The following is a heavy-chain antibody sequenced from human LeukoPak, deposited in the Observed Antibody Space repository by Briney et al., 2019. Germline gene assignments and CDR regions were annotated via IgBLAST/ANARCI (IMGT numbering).Heavy chain of an antibody. D-gene: IGHD2-2*01. Sequence: TSETLSLTCAVYGGSFSGYYWSWIRQPPGKGLEWIGEINHSGSTNYNPSLKSRVTISVDTSKNQFFLKLSSVTAADTAVYYCASLYVVPAATRGHYYYGMDVWGQGTTVTVSS. CDR1: GGSFSGYY. CDR2: INHSGST. V-gene: IGHV4-34*01. J-gene: IGHJ6*02. CDR3: ASLYVVPAATRGHYYYGMDV.